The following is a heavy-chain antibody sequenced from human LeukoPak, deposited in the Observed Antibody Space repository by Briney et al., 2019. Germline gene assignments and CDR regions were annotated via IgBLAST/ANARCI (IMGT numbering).Heavy chain of an antibody. CDR3: AGARTYYYAMDV. J-gene: IGHJ6*02. CDR2: ISSGSSTT. Sequence: PGGSLRLSCVASGFTFCSYSMNWVRQAPGKGLEWVSYISSGSSTTYYVDSVKGRFTISRDNAKNSLYLQMNSLRDEDTAVYYCAGARTYYYAMDVWGQGTTVTVSS. CDR1: GFTFCSYS. V-gene: IGHV3-48*02.